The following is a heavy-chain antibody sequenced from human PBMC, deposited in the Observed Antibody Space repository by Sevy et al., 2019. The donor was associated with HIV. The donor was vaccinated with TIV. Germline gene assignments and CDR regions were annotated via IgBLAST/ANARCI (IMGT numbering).Heavy chain of an antibody. V-gene: IGHV3-15*07. CDR3: TTDQDCSGGSCYSDFDY. Sequence: GGSLRLSCAASGFTFSNAWMNWVRQAPGKGLEWVGRIKSKTDGGTTDYAAPVKGRFTISRADSKNTLYLQMKSLKTEDTAVYYCTTDQDCSGGSCYSDFDYWGQGTLVTVSS. CDR2: IKSKTDGGTT. CDR1: GFTFSNAW. D-gene: IGHD2-15*01. J-gene: IGHJ4*02.